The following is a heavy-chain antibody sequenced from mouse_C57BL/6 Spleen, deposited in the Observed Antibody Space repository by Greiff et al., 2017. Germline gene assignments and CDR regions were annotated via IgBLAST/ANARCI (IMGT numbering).Heavy chain of an antibody. J-gene: IGHJ4*01. CDR1: GFSLTSYG. CDR2: LWRGGST. CDR3: AKNGDYGSSYNYAMDY. Sequence: VQLQPSGPGLVQPSQSLSITCTVSGFSLTSYGVHWVRQSPGKGLEWLGVLWRGGSTDYNAAFMSRLSITKDNSKSQVFFKMNSLQADDTAIYYCAKNGDYGSSYNYAMDYWGQGTSVTVSS. V-gene: IGHV2-5*01. D-gene: IGHD1-1*01.